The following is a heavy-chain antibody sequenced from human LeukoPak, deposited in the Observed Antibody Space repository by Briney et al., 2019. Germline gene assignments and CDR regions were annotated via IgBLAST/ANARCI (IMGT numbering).Heavy chain of an antibody. CDR2: ISAYNGNT. D-gene: IGHD1-26*01. J-gene: IGHJ6*03. CDR3: ARDTGATPAYCYYYMDV. CDR1: GYTFTSYG. Sequence: ASVKVSCKASGYTFTSYGIGWVRQAPGQGLEWMGWISAYNGNTNYAQKLQGRVTMTTDTSTSTAYMELRSLRSDDTAVYYCARDTGATPAYCYYYMDVWGKGTTVTVSS. V-gene: IGHV1-18*01.